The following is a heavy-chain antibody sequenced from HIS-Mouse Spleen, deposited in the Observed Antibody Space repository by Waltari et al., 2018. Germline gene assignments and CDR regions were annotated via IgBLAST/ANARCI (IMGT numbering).Heavy chain of an antibody. J-gene: IGHJ4*02. CDR1: GFSLSTSGMC. Sequence: QVTLRESGPALVKPTQTLTLTCTFSGFSLSTSGMCVSWIRQPQGKALEWLARIDWDDDKYYSTSLKTRLTIYKDTSKNQVVLTMTNMDPVDTATYYCARIAEGYSSGWYAFDYWGQGTLVTVSS. V-gene: IGHV2-70*15. D-gene: IGHD6-19*01. CDR3: ARIAEGYSSGWYAFDY. CDR2: IDWDDDK.